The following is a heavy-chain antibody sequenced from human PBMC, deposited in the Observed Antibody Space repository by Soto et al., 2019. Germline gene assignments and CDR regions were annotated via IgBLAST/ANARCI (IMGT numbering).Heavy chain of an antibody. CDR1: GYTFTSYG. V-gene: IGHV1-18*01. CDR3: ARAKVTMVRGVITNNWFDP. CDR2: ISAYNGNT. D-gene: IGHD3-10*01. Sequence: QVQLVQSGAEVKKPGASVKVSCKASGYTFTSYGISGVRQAPGQGLEWMGWISAYNGNTNYAQKLQGRVTMTTDTSTSTAYMGLRGLGSDDTAVYYCARAKVTMVRGVITNNWFDPWGQGTLVTVSS. J-gene: IGHJ5*02.